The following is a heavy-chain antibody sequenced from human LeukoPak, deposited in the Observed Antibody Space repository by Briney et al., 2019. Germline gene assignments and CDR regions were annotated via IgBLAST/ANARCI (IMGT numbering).Heavy chain of an antibody. CDR2: ISYDGSNK. CDR3: ARDPYCSSTSCSGYYYYGMDV. Sequence: GGSLRLSCAASGFTFSSYAMHWVRQAPGKGLEWVAVISYDGSNKYYADSVKGRFTISRDNSKNTLYLQMNSMRAEDTAVYYCARDPYCSSTSCSGYYYYGMDVWGQGTTVTVSS. D-gene: IGHD2-2*01. CDR1: GFTFSSYA. J-gene: IGHJ6*02. V-gene: IGHV3-30-3*01.